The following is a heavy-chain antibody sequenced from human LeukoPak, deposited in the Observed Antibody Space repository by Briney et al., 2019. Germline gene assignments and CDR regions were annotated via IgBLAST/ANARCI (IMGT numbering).Heavy chain of an antibody. D-gene: IGHD6-19*01. CDR3: ARGDSGDWSFDP. J-gene: IGHJ5*02. CDR2: IAPDASLI. V-gene: IGHV3-7*01. CDR1: ASIFRSNW. Sequence: RGSLRLSCAVPASIFRSNWLSWVRQAPGKGLEWVANIAPDASLIYYVDSVTGRFTISRDNAKSSLNLQMNSLRVEDTAVYYCARGDSGDWSFDPWGQGTLVTVSS.